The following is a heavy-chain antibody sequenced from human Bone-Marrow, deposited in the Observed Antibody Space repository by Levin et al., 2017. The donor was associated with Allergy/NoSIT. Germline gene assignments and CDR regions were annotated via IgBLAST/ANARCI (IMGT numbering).Heavy chain of an antibody. CDR2: ISGSGGRT. Sequence: GESLKISCAASGFTFSNYAMNWVRQAPGKGLEWVSGISGSGGRTYDADSVKGRFTISRDNPKNTLYLQMNSLRAEDTAVYYCAKDRRETIYGDLEYWGQGTLVTVSS. J-gene: IGHJ4*02. CDR1: GFTFSNYA. CDR3: AKDRRETIYGDLEY. D-gene: IGHD4-17*01. V-gene: IGHV3-23*01.